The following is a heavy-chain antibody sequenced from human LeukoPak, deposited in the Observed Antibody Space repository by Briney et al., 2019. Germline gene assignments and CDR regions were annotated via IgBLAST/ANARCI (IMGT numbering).Heavy chain of an antibody. CDR3: ARRGGSYYHRYFDY. CDR2: INHSGST. D-gene: IGHD1-26*01. V-gene: IGHV4-34*01. CDR1: GGSFSGYY. J-gene: IGHJ4*02. Sequence: SETLSLTCAVYGGSFSGYYWSWIRQPPGKGLEWIGEINHSGSTNYNPSLKSRVTISVDTSKNQFSLKLSSVTAADTAVYYCARRGGSYYHRYFDYWGQGTLVTVSS.